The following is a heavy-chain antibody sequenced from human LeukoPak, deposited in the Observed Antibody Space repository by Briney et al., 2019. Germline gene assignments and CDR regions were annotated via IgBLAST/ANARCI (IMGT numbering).Heavy chain of an antibody. CDR2: ISSSSSYT. CDR3: AASSSGSYYWQGY. D-gene: IGHD1-26*01. CDR1: GFTFSDYY. J-gene: IGHJ4*02. V-gene: IGHV3-11*03. Sequence: GGSLRLSCAASGFTFSDYYMSWIRQAPGKGLEWVSYISSSSSYTNYADSVKGRFTISRDNAKNSLYLQMNSLRAEDTAVYYCAASSSGSYYWQGYWGQGTLVTVSS.